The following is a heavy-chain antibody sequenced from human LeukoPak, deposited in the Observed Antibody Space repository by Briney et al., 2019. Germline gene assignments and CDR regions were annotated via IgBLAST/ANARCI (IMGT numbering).Heavy chain of an antibody. D-gene: IGHD3-9*01. CDR1: GYTFTSYG. CDR2: ISAYNGNT. Sequence: ASVKVSCKASGYTFTSYGISWVRQAPGQGLEWMGWISAYNGNTNYAQKLQGRVTMTTDTSTSTAYMELRSLRSDDTAVYYCARLRKLRYFDWLPRLGAFDIWGQGTMVTVSS. V-gene: IGHV1-18*01. CDR3: ARLRKLRYFDWLPRLGAFDI. J-gene: IGHJ3*02.